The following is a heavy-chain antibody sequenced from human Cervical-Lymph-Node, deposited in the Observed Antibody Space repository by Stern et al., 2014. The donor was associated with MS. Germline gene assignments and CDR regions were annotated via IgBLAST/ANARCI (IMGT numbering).Heavy chain of an antibody. CDR3: ASHYCSGGSCYHGVDY. J-gene: IGHJ4*02. CDR1: GFTFSSYS. D-gene: IGHD2-15*01. CDR2: ISSSSSYI. V-gene: IGHV3-21*01. Sequence: EVQLLESGGGLVKPGGSLRLSCAASGFTFSSYSMNWVRQAPGKGLEWVSSISSSSSYIYYAASVKGRFPISRNNAKNSLFLQMNSLRAEDTAVYYCASHYCSGGSCYHGVDYWGQGTLVTVSS.